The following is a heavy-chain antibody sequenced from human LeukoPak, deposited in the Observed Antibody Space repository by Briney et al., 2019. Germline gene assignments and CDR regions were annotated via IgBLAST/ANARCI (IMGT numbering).Heavy chain of an antibody. V-gene: IGHV3-23*01. D-gene: IGHD1-14*01. Sequence: GGSLRLSCEVSEFPFSIYAMAWVRQAPGQGLEWVSAIDASGSDTYCTDSVKGRFTISRDNSKNTVYLQMNSLRVEDTAVYYCADYRKPQGLDYWGQGTLVTVSS. CDR3: ADYRKPQGLDY. CDR2: IDASGSDT. CDR1: EFPFSIYA. J-gene: IGHJ4*02.